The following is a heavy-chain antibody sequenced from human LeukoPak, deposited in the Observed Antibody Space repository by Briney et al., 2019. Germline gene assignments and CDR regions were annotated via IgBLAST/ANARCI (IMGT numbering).Heavy chain of an antibody. CDR1: GFTFSSYA. CDR3: AKGFQYYGSRSYYSY. D-gene: IGHD3-10*01. Sequence: GGSLRLSCAASGFTFSSYAMSWVRQAPGKGLEWVSAISGSGGSTYYADSVKGRFTISRDNSKNTLYLQMNSLRAEDTAVYYCAKGFQYYGSRSYYSYWGQGTLVTVSS. V-gene: IGHV3-23*01. J-gene: IGHJ4*02. CDR2: ISGSGGST.